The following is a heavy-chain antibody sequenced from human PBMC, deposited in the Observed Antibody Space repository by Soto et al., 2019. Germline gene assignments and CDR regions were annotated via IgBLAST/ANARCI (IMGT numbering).Heavy chain of an antibody. CDR3: ARDSPDYYGSGSYYKPDHDAFDI. CDR2: IYYSGST. CDR1: GGSISSGGYY. D-gene: IGHD3-10*01. Sequence: SETLSLTCTVSGGSISSGGYYWSWIRQHPGKGLEWIGYIYYSGSTYYNPSLKSRVTISVDTSKNQFSLKLSSVTAADTAVYYCARDSPDYYGSGSYYKPDHDAFDIWGQGAMVTVSS. V-gene: IGHV4-31*03. J-gene: IGHJ3*02.